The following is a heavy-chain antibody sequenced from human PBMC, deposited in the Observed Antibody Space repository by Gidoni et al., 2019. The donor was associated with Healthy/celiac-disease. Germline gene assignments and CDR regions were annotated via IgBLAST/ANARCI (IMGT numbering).Heavy chain of an antibody. J-gene: IGHJ6*02. CDR2: ISGSGGST. Sequence: EVQLLESGGGLVQPGGSLRLSCAASGFTSSSYAMSWVRQAPGKGLEWVSAISGSGGSTYYADSVKGRFTISRDNSKNTLYLQMNSLRAEDTAVYYCAKNTVAGTARYYYYGMDVWGQGTTVTVSS. V-gene: IGHV3-23*01. CDR3: AKNTVAGTARYYYYGMDV. CDR1: GFTSSSYA. D-gene: IGHD6-19*01.